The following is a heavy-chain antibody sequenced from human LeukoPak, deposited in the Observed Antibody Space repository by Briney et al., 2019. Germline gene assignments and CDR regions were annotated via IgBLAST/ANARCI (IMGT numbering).Heavy chain of an antibody. J-gene: IGHJ2*01. CDR1: GFTFSSYA. CDR2: LSGGGDNT. CDR3: AKSVPYWYFDL. Sequence: PGGSLRLSCAASGFTFSSYAMTWVRQAPGKGLEWVSSLSGGGDNTYYADSVKGRFTISRDNSKNTVSLQVNSLRAKDTAIYYCAKSVPYWYFDLWGRGTLVTVSS. V-gene: IGHV3-23*01.